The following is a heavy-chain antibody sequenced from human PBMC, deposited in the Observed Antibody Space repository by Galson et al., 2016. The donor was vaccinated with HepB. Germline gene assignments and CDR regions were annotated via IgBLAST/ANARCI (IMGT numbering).Heavy chain of an antibody. J-gene: IGHJ4*02. V-gene: IGHV4-59*12. CDR2: IYYSGST. D-gene: IGHD2-2*01. Sequence: LSLTCTVSGGSISSYYWSWIRQPPGKGLEWIGNIYYSGSTNYNPSLKSRVTISVDTSKNQFSLKLSSVTAADTALYYCARHYCSSANYYYFDSWGQGTLVTVSS. CDR1: GGSISSYY. CDR3: ARHYCSSANYYYFDS.